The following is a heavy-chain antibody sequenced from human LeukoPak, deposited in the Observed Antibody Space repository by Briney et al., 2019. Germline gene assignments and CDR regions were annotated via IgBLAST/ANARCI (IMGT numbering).Heavy chain of an antibody. Sequence: SETLSLTCTVSGGSISSSSYYWGWIRQPPGKGLEWIGSIYYSGSTYYNPSLKSRVTISVDTSKSQFSLKLSSVTAADTAVYYCARPSPTVTPRAFDVWGQGTMVTVSS. CDR3: ARPSPTVTPRAFDV. V-gene: IGHV4-39*01. J-gene: IGHJ3*01. D-gene: IGHD4-17*01. CDR1: GGSISSSSYY. CDR2: IYYSGST.